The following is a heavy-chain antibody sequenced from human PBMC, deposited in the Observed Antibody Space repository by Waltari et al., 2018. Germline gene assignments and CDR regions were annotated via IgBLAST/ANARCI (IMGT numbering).Heavy chain of an antibody. Sequence: QVQLQESGPGLVKPSQTLSLTCTVSGGSISSAAYSWSWIRQPPGKGLEWIGYIYYSGSTYYNPSLKSRVSISVDTSKNRFSLKLSSVTDADTAVYYCARMLLGYCSSTSCPGFDPWGQGSLVTVSS. J-gene: IGHJ5*02. CDR3: ARMLLGYCSSTSCPGFDP. CDR1: GGSISSAAYS. CDR2: IYYSGST. V-gene: IGHV4-30-4*08. D-gene: IGHD2-2*01.